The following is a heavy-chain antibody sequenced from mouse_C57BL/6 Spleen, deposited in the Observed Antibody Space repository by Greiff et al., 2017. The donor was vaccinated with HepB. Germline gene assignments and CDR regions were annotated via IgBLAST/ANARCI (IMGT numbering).Heavy chain of an antibody. Sequence: EVQVVESGGGLVKPGGSLKLSCAASGFTFSSYAMSWVRQTPEKRLEWVATISDGGSYTYYPDNVKGRFTISRDNAKNNLYLQMSHLKSEDTAMYYCARDKRAQYDHWYFDVWGTGTTVTVSS. CDR2: ISDGGSYT. V-gene: IGHV5-4*01. CDR1: GFTFSSYA. D-gene: IGHD2-3*01. J-gene: IGHJ1*03. CDR3: ARDKRAQYDHWYFDV.